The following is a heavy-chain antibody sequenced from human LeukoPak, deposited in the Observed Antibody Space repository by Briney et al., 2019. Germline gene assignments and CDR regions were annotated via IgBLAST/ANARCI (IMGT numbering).Heavy chain of an antibody. CDR3: ARARAVMVYATWVHWFDP. CDR2: MNLNSGNG. V-gene: IGHV1-8*01. Sequence: ASVKVSCKASAYTFTSCGINWVRQATAPGLEWMGWMNLNSGNGGDAQKFRGRGTMTRNTTISTAYMELSSLRSEDTAVYYCARARAVMVYATWVHWFDPWGQGTLVTVSS. D-gene: IGHD2-8*01. J-gene: IGHJ5*02. CDR1: AYTFTSCG.